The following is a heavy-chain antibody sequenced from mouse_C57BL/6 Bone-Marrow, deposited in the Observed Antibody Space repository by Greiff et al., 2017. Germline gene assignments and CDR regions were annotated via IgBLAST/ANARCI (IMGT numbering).Heavy chain of an antibody. Sequence: VQLQQSGAELVRPGTSVKVSCKASGYAFTNYLIEWVKQRPGQGLEWIGVINPGSGGTNYNEKFKGKATLTADKSSSTAYMQLSSLTSEDSAVYFCARLGGSSSRYFDVWGTGTTVTVSS. D-gene: IGHD1-1*01. J-gene: IGHJ1*03. V-gene: IGHV1-54*01. CDR1: GYAFTNYL. CDR3: ARLGGSSSRYFDV. CDR2: INPGSGGT.